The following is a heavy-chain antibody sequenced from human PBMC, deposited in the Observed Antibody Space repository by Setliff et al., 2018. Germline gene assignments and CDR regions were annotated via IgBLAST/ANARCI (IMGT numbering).Heavy chain of an antibody. D-gene: IGHD2-21*01. CDR3: AKDRYCGGYLLPYMDV. CDR1: GFTFSSYA. J-gene: IGHJ6*03. CDR2: ISGSGGST. V-gene: IGHV3-23*01. Sequence: PGGSLRLSCAASGFTFSSYAMSWVRQAPGKGLEWVSVISGSGGSTYYADSVKGRFTISRDNSKNTLYLQMNSLRAEDTAVYYCAKDRYCGGYLLPYMDVWGKGTTVTVSS.